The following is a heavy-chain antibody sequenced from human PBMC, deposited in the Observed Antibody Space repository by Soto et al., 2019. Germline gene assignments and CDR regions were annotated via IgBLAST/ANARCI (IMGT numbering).Heavy chain of an antibody. J-gene: IGHJ6*02. D-gene: IGHD2-21*02. CDR2: VYYSGGA. V-gene: IGHV4-59*01. CDR1: GGSISGYY. CDR3: TRDGDGRMTTNPYYYYGMDV. Sequence: SETLSLTCTVSGGSISGYYWSWIRQPPVKGLEWIGNVYYSGGAKYNPSVKRRVSISVDTSKNQFSLNLSSVTAADSAMYYCTRDGDGRMTTNPYYYYGMDVWGPGITVTVSS.